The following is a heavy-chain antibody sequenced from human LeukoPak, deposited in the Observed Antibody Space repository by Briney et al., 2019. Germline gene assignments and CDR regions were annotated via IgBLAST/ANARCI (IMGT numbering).Heavy chain of an antibody. CDR1: GFTFSSYW. CDR3: TCPSTQLAMILGY. V-gene: IGHV3-7*01. D-gene: IGHD3/OR15-3a*01. CDR2: IKQDGSEK. Sequence: PGGSLRLSCAASGFTFSSYWMSWVRQAPGKGLEWVANIKQDGSEKYYVDSVKGRFTISRDNAKNSLYLQMNSLRAEDTAVYYCTCPSTQLAMILGYWGQGTLVTVSS. J-gene: IGHJ4*02.